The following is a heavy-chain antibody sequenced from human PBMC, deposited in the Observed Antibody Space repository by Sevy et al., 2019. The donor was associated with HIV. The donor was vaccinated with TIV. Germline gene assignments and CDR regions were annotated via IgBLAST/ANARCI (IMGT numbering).Heavy chain of an antibody. CDR2: ISGSGVST. V-gene: IGHV3-23*01. D-gene: IGHD6-25*01. Sequence: GGSLRLSCAASGFTFSSYDMSWVRQAPGKGLEWVSVISGSGVSTYYADSVKGRFTISRDNSKNTLYLQLSSLRAEDTAVYYCAKSMGGFDAFDIWGKGTMVTVSS. J-gene: IGHJ3*02. CDR3: AKSMGGFDAFDI. CDR1: GFTFSSYD.